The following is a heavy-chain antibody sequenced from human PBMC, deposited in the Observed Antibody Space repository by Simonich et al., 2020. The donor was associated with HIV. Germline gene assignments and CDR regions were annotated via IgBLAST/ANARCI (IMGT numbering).Heavy chain of an antibody. V-gene: IGHV3-74*01. Sequence: EYGGGLVQPGGSLTLSCAASGFTFSGYWMHWLRQAPGKGLVWVSRVHSDGITTTYADSVKGRFTISRDNAKNTLYLQLNSLRAEDTAMYYCVRGVEGDYWGQGTLVTVSS. CDR3: VRGVEGDY. CDR2: VHSDGITT. J-gene: IGHJ4*02. CDR1: GFTFSGYW.